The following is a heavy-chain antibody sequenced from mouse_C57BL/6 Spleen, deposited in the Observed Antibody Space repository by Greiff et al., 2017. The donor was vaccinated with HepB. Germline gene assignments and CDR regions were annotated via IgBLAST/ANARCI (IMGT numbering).Heavy chain of an antibody. CDR1: GYTFTDYN. D-gene: IGHD2-4*01. J-gene: IGHJ4*01. Sequence: EVKLQESGPELVKPGASVKMSCKASGYTFTDYNMHWVKQSHGKSLEWIGYINPNNGGTSYNQKFKGKATLTVNKSSSTAYMELRSLTSEDSAVYYCARRGGKIYYDYDNYAMDYWGQGTSVTVSS. CDR2: INPNNGGT. CDR3: ARRGGKIYYDYDNYAMDY. V-gene: IGHV1-22*01.